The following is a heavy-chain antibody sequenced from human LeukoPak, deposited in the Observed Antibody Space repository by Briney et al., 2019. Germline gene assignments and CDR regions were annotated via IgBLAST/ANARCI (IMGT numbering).Heavy chain of an antibody. Sequence: ASVKVSCKVSGYTLTELSMHWVRQAPGKGLEGMGGFDPEDGETIYAQKFQGRVTMTEDTSTDTAYMELSSLRSEDTAVYYCATGSLTIFTYPLDYWGQGTLVTVSS. D-gene: IGHD3-9*01. V-gene: IGHV1-24*01. J-gene: IGHJ4*02. CDR3: ATGSLTIFTYPLDY. CDR1: GYTLTELS. CDR2: FDPEDGET.